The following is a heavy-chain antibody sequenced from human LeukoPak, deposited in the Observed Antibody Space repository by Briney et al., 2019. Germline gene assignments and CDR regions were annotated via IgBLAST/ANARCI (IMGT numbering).Heavy chain of an antibody. Sequence: GGSLRLSCAASGFTVSSNYMSWVRQAPGKGLEWVSVIYSGGSTYYADSVKGRFTISRDNSKNTLYLQMNSLRAEDTAVYYCAKAPGDSSGWYGYYYYMDVWGKGTTVTVSS. J-gene: IGHJ6*03. V-gene: IGHV3-53*01. CDR1: GFTVSSNY. CDR3: AKAPGDSSGWYGYYYYMDV. CDR2: IYSGGST. D-gene: IGHD6-19*01.